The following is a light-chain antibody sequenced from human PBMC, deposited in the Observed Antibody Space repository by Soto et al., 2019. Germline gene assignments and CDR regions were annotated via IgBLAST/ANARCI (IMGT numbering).Light chain of an antibody. CDR3: SSYTVISTLV. CDR1: SNDIGAFNY. V-gene: IGLV2-14*01. J-gene: IGLJ1*01. Sequence: QSALTQPASVSGSPGQSITISCTGTSNDIGAFNYVSWYQQHLGKAPTLMISEVSNRPSGVSNRFSGSKSGNTASLTISGLQAEDEADYYCSSYTVISTLVFGTGTKVTVL. CDR2: EVS.